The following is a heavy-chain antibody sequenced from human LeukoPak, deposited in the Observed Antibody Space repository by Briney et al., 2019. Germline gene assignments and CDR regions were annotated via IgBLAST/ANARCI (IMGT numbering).Heavy chain of an antibody. D-gene: IGHD5-18*01. Sequence: PSETLSLTCTVSGGSISSGSYYWSWIRQPAGKGLEWIGYIYHSGSTNYNPSLKSRVTISVDTSKNQFSLKLSSVTAADTAVYYCARGRYTYGGAVGDYFDYWGQGTLVTVSS. J-gene: IGHJ4*02. CDR2: IYHSGST. CDR1: GGSISSGSYY. V-gene: IGHV4-61*10. CDR3: ARGRYTYGGAVGDYFDY.